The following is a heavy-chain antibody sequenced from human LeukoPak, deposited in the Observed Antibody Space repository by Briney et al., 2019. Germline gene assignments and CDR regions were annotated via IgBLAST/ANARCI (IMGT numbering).Heavy chain of an antibody. J-gene: IGHJ3*02. CDR2: IVPIASRS. V-gene: IGHV1-69*05. D-gene: IGHD1-26*01. CDR1: GGTFSNYA. CDR3: ARDRGSGTYSGYDAFNI. Sequence: SVKVSCKASGGTFSNYAICWVRQAPGQGLEWLGGIVPIASRSNNAQRFQSRVSFSTDEATSTAYMELSSLRFEDTAMYFCARDRGSGTYSGYDAFNIWGQGTLVIVSS.